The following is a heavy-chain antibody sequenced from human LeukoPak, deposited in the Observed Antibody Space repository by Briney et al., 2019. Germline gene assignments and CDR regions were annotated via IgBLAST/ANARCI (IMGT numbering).Heavy chain of an antibody. J-gene: IGHJ4*02. D-gene: IGHD3-16*01. CDR3: ARDAANHDNHAYFYLW. V-gene: IGHV1-69*13. CDR2: ITPMFGTA. CDR1: GGTFSRYA. Sequence: SVKVSCKASGGTFSRYAISWVRQAPGQGLEWMGGITPMFGTANYAQKFQGRVTITADESTRTAYMELRSLKSEDTAVYDWARDAANHDNHAYFYLWWGQGTLVTVSS.